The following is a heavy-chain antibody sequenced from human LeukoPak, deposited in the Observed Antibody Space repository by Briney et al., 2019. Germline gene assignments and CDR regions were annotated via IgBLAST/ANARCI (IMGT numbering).Heavy chain of an antibody. D-gene: IGHD2-15*01. V-gene: IGHV3-48*01. CDR1: GFTFSSYS. Sequence: GGSLRLSCAASGFTFSSYSMNWVRQAPGKGLEWVSYISSSSSTIYYADSVKGRFTISRDNAKNSLYLQMNSLRVEDTAVYYCAVLVVVAAISTGGWGQGTLVTVSS. J-gene: IGHJ4*02. CDR2: ISSSSSTI. CDR3: AVLVVVAAISTGG.